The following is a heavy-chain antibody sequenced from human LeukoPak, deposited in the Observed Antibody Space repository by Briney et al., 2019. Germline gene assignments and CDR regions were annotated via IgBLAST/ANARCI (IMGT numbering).Heavy chain of an antibody. D-gene: IGHD1-26*01. CDR1: GGSFSGYY. CDR3: ARHRRELLELTSEVGDCWFDP. CDR2: INHSGST. Sequence: PSETLSLTCAVYGGSFSGYYWSWIRQPPGKGLEWIGEINHSGSTNYNPSLKSRVTISVDTSKNQFSLKLSSVTAADTAVYYCARHRRELLELTSEVGDCWFDPWGQGTLVTVSS. J-gene: IGHJ5*02. V-gene: IGHV4-34*01.